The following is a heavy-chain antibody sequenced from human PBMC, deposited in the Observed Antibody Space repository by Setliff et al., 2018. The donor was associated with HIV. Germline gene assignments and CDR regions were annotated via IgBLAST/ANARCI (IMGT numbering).Heavy chain of an antibody. CDR1: GGSMRSSGYS. CDR2: IYYNGNA. CDR3: ARARGDSYGYWEWWETGENFDY. V-gene: IGHV4-30-2*01. J-gene: IGHJ4*02. Sequence: SETLSLTCAVSGGSMRSSGYSWTWIRQAPGKGLEWVGYIYYNGNAYYNPSLKGRVTISVDTSKNQFSLKLSSVTAADTAVYYCARARGDSYGYWEWWETGENFDYWGQGTLVTVSS. D-gene: IGHD5-18*01.